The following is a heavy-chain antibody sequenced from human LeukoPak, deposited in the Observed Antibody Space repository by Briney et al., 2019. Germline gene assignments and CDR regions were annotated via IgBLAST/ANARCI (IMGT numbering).Heavy chain of an antibody. V-gene: IGHV3-7*01. CDR2: IKQDGSET. J-gene: IGHJ4*02. Sequence: PGESLRLSCAASGFTFSNYWMSWVRQAPGKGLEWAANIKQDGSETYYVDSVKGRFTISRDNAKNSLFLQMNSLTAEDTAVYYCAREGGTRGPLNYWGQGTLVTVSS. D-gene: IGHD2-8*01. CDR3: AREGGTRGPLNY. CDR1: GFTFSNYW.